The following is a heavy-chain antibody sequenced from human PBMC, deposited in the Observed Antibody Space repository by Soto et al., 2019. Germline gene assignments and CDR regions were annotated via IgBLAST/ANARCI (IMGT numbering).Heavy chain of an antibody. J-gene: IGHJ6*02. V-gene: IGHV1-69*12. CDR2: IIPIYGTA. Sequence: QVQLVQSGAEVKKPGSSVKVSCKASGGTFSSYAINWVRQAPGQGLEWMGGIIPIYGTADYAQKFQGRVTITADQSTSTAYMELCSLRSEDTAVYYCAHCLLGVNYYYGMDVWGQGTTVTVSS. CDR3: AHCLLGVNYYYGMDV. CDR1: GGTFSSYA. D-gene: IGHD3-16*01.